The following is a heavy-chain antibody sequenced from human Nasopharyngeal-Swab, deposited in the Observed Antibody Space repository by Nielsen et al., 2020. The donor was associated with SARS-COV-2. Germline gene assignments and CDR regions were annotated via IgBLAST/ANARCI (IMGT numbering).Heavy chain of an antibody. V-gene: IGHV1-8*01. D-gene: IGHD6-13*01. Sequence: ASVQVSCKASGYTFISYDINWVRQPTAQGLEWMGWMNPNSGNTGYAQKFQGRVTMTRNTPISTAYMELSSLRSEDTAVYYCARAGAAAPGVYYGMDVWGQGTTVTVSS. CDR3: ARAGAAAPGVYYGMDV. J-gene: IGHJ6*02. CDR2: MNPNSGNT. CDR1: GYTFISYD.